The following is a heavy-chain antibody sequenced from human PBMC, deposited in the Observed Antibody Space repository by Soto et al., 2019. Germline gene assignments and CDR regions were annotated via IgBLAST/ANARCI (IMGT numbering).Heavy chain of an antibody. J-gene: IGHJ4*02. D-gene: IGHD4-17*01. CDR2: ISWNSGSI. CDR3: AKDTDYGGNSAFDY. CDR1: GFTFDDYA. Sequence: SLKISCAASGFTFDDYAMHWVRQAPGKGLEWVSGISWNSGSIGYADSVKGRFTISRDNAKNSLYLQMNSLRAEDTALYYCAKDTDYGGNSAFDYWGQGTLVTVSS. V-gene: IGHV3-9*01.